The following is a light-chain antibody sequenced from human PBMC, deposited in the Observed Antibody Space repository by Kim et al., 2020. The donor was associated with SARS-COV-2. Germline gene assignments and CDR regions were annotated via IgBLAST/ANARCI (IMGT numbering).Light chain of an antibody. CDR3: QQYRSYPWT. CDR2: RAS. J-gene: IGKJ1*01. Sequence: SASVGDRVTITCRASQSIDDFLAWYQQKPGKAPKLLIYRASSLKIGVPSRFNGSGSGTEFTLTASSLQPDDFATYYCQQYRSYPWTFGQGTKVEIK. V-gene: IGKV1-5*03. CDR1: QSIDDF.